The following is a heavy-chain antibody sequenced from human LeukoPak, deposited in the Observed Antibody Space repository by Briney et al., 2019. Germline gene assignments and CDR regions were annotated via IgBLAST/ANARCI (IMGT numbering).Heavy chain of an antibody. Sequence: GGSLRLSCAVSGFTFSDYYMSWIRQAPGKGLEWVSSIGGGGTTSYADSVKGRFTISRDLSKITVYLQMNSLRAEDTAVYYCAQDRGARYPFGMDVWGQGTTVTVSS. CDR3: AQDRGARYPFGMDV. J-gene: IGHJ6*02. D-gene: IGHD2-2*01. V-gene: IGHV3-53*01. CDR1: GFTFSDYY. CDR2: IGGGGTT.